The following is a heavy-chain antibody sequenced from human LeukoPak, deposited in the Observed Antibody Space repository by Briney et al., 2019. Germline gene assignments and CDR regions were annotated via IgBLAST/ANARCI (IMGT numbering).Heavy chain of an antibody. D-gene: IGHD2-15*01. CDR3: AKPVGYCSGGSCYSVDY. CDR1: GFTFSSYA. CDR2: ISGSGGST. V-gene: IGHV3-23*01. Sequence: GGSLRLSCAASGFTFSSYAMSWVRQAPGKGLGWVSAISGSGGSTYYADSVKGRFTISRDNSKNTLYLQMNSLRAEDTAVYYCAKPVGYCSGGSCYSVDYWGQGTLVTVSS. J-gene: IGHJ4*02.